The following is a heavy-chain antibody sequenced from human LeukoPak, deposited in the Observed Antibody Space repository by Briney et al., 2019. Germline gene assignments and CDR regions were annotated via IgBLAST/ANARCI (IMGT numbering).Heavy chain of an antibody. CDR3: ARDDGLAIDY. CDR2: IYYSGST. D-gene: IGHD5-24*01. Sequence: SKTLSLTCTVSGGSISSYYWSWIRQPPGKGLEWIGYIYYSGSTNYNPSLKSRVTISVDTSKNQFSLKLSSVTAADTAVYYCARDDGLAIDYWGQGTLVTVSS. CDR1: GGSISSYY. J-gene: IGHJ4*02. V-gene: IGHV4-59*01.